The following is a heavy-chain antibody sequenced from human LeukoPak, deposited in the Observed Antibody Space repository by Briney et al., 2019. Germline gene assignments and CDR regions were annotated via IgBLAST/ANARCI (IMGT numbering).Heavy chain of an antibody. Sequence: PSETLPLTCTVSGGSISSYYWSWIRQPSGKGLEWTGFIYDSGSTNYNPSLKSRVTISVDTSKNQFSLKLRSVTAADTAVCYCARTTEAHSWQTRYYSYCMDVWGKGTTVTVSS. CDR2: IYDSGST. V-gene: IGHV4-59*01. CDR1: GGSISSYY. J-gene: IGHJ6*03. D-gene: IGHD6-13*01. CDR3: ARTTEAHSWQTRYYSYCMDV.